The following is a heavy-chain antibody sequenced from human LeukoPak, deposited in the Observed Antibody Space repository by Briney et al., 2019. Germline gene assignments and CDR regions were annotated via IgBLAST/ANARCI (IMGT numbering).Heavy chain of an antibody. D-gene: IGHD2-2*01. CDR3: ARELSHWQQLLWYYFDY. CDR1: GFTFSSYA. CDR2: ISYDGSNK. V-gene: IGHV3-30-3*01. J-gene: IGHJ4*02. Sequence: GRSLRLSCAASGFTFSSYAVHWVRQAPGKGLEWVAVISYDGSNKYYADSVKGRFTISRDNSKNTLYLQMNSLRAEDTAVYYCARELSHWQQLLWYYFDYWGQGTLVTVSS.